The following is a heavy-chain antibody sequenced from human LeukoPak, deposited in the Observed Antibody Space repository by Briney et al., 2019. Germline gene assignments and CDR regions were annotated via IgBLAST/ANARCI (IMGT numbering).Heavy chain of an antibody. CDR2: IYHSGST. D-gene: IGHD5-12*01. CDR3: ASSIRYSGYEADY. CDR1: GGSINSSNW. Sequence: PSGTLSLTCAVSGGSINSSNWWSWVRQPPGKGLEWIGEIYHSGSTNYNPSLKSRVTISVDKSKNQFSLKLSSVTAADTAVYYCASSIRYSGYEADYWGQGTLVTVSS. V-gene: IGHV4-4*02. J-gene: IGHJ4*02.